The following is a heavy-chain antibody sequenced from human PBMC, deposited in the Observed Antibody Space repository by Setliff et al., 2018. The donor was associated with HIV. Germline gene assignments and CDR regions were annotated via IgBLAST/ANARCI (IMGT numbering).Heavy chain of an antibody. CDR1: GGSMSSSSYY. CDR3: ATASGYDLFMGAFDI. D-gene: IGHD5-12*01. J-gene: IGHJ3*02. V-gene: IGHV4-39*01. CDR2: IYYSGAT. Sequence: PSETLSLTCTVSGGSMSSSSYYWGWIRQTPDKGLEWIGIIYYSGATYYNPSLTSRVTISVDTSRNQFSLKLRSVTAADTAAYYCATASGYDLFMGAFDIWGQGTMVTVSS.